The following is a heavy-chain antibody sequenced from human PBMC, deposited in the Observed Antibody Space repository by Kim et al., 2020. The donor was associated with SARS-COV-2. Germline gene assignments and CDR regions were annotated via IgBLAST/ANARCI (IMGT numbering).Heavy chain of an antibody. CDR3: AKTIIGTNHGKFDY. Sequence: GGSLRLSCAASGFTFSRHVMGWVRQAPGKGLEWVSGISSSGDSDHYGDSVKGRFTISRDNSKNTLYLQMNSLRAEDTAVYFCAKTIIGTNHGKFDYWGQGTLVTVSS. J-gene: IGHJ4*02. D-gene: IGHD1-1*01. V-gene: IGHV3-23*02. CDR2: ISSSGDSD. CDR1: GFTFSRHV.